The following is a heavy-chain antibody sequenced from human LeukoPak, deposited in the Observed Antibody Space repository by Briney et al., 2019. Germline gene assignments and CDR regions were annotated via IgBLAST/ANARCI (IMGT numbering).Heavy chain of an antibody. CDR3: ARQGSVAATRGFFDY. Sequence: SQTLSLTCTVSGGSISSGGYYWSWICQHPGKGLEWIGYIYYSGSTYYNPSLKSRVTISVDTSKNQFSLKLSSVTAADTAVYYCARQGSVAATRGFFDYWGQGTLVTVSS. J-gene: IGHJ4*02. D-gene: IGHD2-15*01. CDR1: GGSISSGGYY. V-gene: IGHV4-31*03. CDR2: IYYSGST.